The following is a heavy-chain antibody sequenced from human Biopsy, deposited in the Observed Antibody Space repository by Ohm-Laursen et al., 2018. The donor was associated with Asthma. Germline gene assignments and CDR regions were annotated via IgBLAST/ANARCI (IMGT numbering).Heavy chain of an antibody. V-gene: IGHV1-24*01. Sequence: EASVKVSCNVSGYSLTDLSMHWVRQAPGQGLEWMGGNDHEEGGTVNARRFQGRVTMTEDTSTDTAYMELSSLSSDDTAVYYCASDFPKDYVRYNFQFWGQGTLVTVSS. CDR3: ASDFPKDYVRYNFQF. J-gene: IGHJ4*02. CDR2: NDHEEGGT. CDR1: GYSLTDLS. D-gene: IGHD4-17*01.